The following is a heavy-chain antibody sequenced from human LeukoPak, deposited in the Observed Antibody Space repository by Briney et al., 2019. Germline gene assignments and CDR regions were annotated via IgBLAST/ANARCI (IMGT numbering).Heavy chain of an antibody. V-gene: IGHV4-59*05. J-gene: IGHJ4*02. D-gene: IGHD3-3*01. CDR3: ARNYYDFWSGYLYYFDY. Sequence: PGGSLRLSCAASGFTFSSYSMNWVRQAPGKGLEWIGSIYYSGSTYYNPSLKSRVTISVDTSKNQFSLKLSSVTAADTAVYYCARNYYDFWSGYLYYFDYWGQGTLVTVSS. CDR1: GFTFSSYSMN. CDR2: IYYSGST.